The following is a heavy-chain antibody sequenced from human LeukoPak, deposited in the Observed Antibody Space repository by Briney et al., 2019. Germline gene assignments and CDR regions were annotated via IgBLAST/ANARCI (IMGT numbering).Heavy chain of an antibody. D-gene: IGHD1-14*01. CDR3: ARDVRFNNKQISWFDP. V-gene: IGHV1-69*01. Sequence: SVKVSCKASGGTFSSYAISWVRQAPGQGLEWMGGIIPIFGTANYAQKFQGRVTITADESTSTAYMELSSLRSEDTAVYYCARDVRFNNKQISWFDPWGQGTLVTVSS. CDR1: GGTFSSYA. CDR2: IIPIFGTA. J-gene: IGHJ5*02.